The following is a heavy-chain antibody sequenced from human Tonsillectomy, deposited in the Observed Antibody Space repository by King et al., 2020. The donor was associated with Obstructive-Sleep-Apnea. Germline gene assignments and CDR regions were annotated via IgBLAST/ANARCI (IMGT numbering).Heavy chain of an antibody. CDR2: IYYSGST. D-gene: IGHD3-22*01. J-gene: IGHJ4*02. CDR3: ARDSIVVVTFDY. V-gene: IGHV4-39*07. CDR1: GGSISSSSYY. Sequence: QVQLQESGPGLVKPSETLSLTCTVSGGSISSSSYYWGWIRQPPGKGLEWIGSIYYSGSTYYNPSLKSRVTISVDTSKNQFSLKLSSVTAADTAVYYCARDSIVVVTFDYWGQGTLVTVSS.